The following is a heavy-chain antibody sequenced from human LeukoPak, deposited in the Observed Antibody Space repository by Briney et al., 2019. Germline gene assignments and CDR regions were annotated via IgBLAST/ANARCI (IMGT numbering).Heavy chain of an antibody. CDR2: ISYDGSNK. V-gene: IGHV3-30*18. Sequence: GGSLRLSCAASGFTFSSYGMHWVRQAPGKGLEWVAVISYDGSNKYYADSVKGRFTISRDNSKNTLYLQMNSLRAEDTAVYYCAKDGGLIAAEVDYWGQGTLVTVSS. CDR3: AKDGGLIAAEVDY. CDR1: GFTFSSYG. J-gene: IGHJ4*02. D-gene: IGHD6-25*01.